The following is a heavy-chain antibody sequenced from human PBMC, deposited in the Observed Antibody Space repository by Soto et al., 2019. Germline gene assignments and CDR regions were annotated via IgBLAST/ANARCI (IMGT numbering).Heavy chain of an antibody. D-gene: IGHD2-15*01. CDR2: ISIEKGDT. CDR1: GYSFDTFG. V-gene: IGHV1-18*01. J-gene: IGHJ2*01. Sequence: QVQVVQSGAEVKKPGASVKVACKASGYSFDTFGMSWVRQAPGQGLEWRGWISIEKGDTNSAQKFQDRVTMTTDTSTSTAYMELRSLKSYDTAVYYCASCYCSVGSCFTCWHFDLWGRGTLVTVSS. CDR3: ASCYCSVGSCFTCWHFDL.